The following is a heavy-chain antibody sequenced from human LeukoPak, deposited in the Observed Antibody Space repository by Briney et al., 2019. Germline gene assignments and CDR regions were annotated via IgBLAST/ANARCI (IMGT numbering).Heavy chain of an antibody. CDR1: GGTFSSYA. V-gene: IGHV1-69*13. CDR3: ARPRMVMGSSWPLFDY. J-gene: IGHJ4*02. CDR2: IIPIFGTA. Sequence: SVTVSCTASGGTFSSYAISWVRQAPGQGLEWMGGIIPIFGTANYAQKFQGRVTITADESTSTAYMELSSLRSEDTAVYYCARPRMVMGSSWPLFDYWGQGTLVTVSS. D-gene: IGHD6-13*01.